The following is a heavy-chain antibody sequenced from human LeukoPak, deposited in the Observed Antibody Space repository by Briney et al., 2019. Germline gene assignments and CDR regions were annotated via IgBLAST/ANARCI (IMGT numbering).Heavy chain of an antibody. CDR1: GFTFSSYW. J-gene: IGHJ4*02. V-gene: IGHV3-7*01. CDR2: IKQDGSEK. CDR3: ARGGRFYYDSSSYDSREY. Sequence: QPGGSLRLSCAASGFTFSSYWMSWVRQAPGKGLEWVANIKQDGSEKYYVDSVKGRFTISRDNAKNSLYVEMNSLRVEDTAVYYCARGGRFYYDSSSYDSREYWGQETLVTVSS. D-gene: IGHD3-22*01.